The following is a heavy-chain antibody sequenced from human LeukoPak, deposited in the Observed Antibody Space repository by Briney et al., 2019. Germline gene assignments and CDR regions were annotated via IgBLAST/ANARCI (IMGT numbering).Heavy chain of an antibody. V-gene: IGHV4-61*02. CDR3: AREYPYYYDSSGYYYGHYYYYMDV. D-gene: IGHD3-22*01. CDR2: IYTSGST. Sequence: PSQTLSLTCTVSGGSISSGSYYWSWIRQPAGKGLEWIGRIYTSGSTNYNPSLKSRVTISVDTPKNQFSLKLSSVTAADTAVYYCAREYPYYYDSSGYYYGHYYYYMDVWGKGTTVTVSS. J-gene: IGHJ6*03. CDR1: GGSISSGSYY.